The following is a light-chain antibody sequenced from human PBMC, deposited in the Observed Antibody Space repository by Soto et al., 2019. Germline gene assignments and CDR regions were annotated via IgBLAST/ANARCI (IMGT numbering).Light chain of an antibody. CDR1: QSISSW. J-gene: IGKJ1*01. CDR2: DAS. V-gene: IGKV1-5*01. CDR3: QQYNSYWT. Sequence: DIQMTQSPSTLSASVGDRVIITSRARQSISSWLAWYQQKPGKAPKLLIYDASSLERGVPSRFSDSGSGTEFTLTISSLRPDEFATYYCQQYNSYWTFGQGTKVDI.